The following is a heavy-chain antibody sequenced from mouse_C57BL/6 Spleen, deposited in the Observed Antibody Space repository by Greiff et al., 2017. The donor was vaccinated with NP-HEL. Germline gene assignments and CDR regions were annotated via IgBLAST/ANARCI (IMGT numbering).Heavy chain of an antibody. D-gene: IGHD2-2*01. CDR3: ARSGLRHAMDY. J-gene: IGHJ4*01. V-gene: IGHV1-4*01. CDR1: GYTFTSYT. Sequence: VQLQESGAELARPGASVKMSCKASGYTFTSYTMHWVKQRPGQGLEWIGYINPSSGYTKYNQKFKAKATLTADKSSSTAYMPLSRLTSEDSAVYYGARSGLRHAMDYWGQGTSVTVSS. CDR2: INPSSGYT.